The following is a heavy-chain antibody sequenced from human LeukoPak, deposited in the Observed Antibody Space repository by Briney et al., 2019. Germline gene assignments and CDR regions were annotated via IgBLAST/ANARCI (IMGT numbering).Heavy chain of an antibody. Sequence: SVKVSCKASGFTFTSSAVQWVRQARGQRLEWIGWIVVGSGDTNSAQKFQERVTITRDMSTRTAYMELSSLRSEDTAVNYCGANSRLGGFFSIFLNFGGKGKMATSSS. CDR3: GANSRLGGFFSIFLNF. CDR1: GFTFTSSA. CDR2: IVVGSGDT. J-gene: IGHJ4*01. V-gene: IGHV1-58*01. D-gene: IGHD3-3*01.